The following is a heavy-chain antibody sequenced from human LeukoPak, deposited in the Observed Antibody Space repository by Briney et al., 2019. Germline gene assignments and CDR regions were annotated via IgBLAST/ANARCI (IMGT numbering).Heavy chain of an antibody. V-gene: IGHV3-33*01. J-gene: IGHJ4*02. CDR1: GFTFSSYG. CDR3: VGGSGGFDY. CDR2: IWYDGSNK. D-gene: IGHD3-10*01. Sequence: RGSLRLSCAASGFTFSSYGMHWVRQAPGKGLEWVAVIWYDGSNKYYADSLKGRFTISTDNSKNTPDLQMNSLGAEDTAVYYWVGGSGGFDYWGQGTLVTVSS.